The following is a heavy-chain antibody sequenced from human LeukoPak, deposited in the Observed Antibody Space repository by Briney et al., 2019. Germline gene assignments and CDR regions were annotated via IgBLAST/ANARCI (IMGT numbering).Heavy chain of an antibody. J-gene: IGHJ4*02. CDR2: VLYSGTT. D-gene: IGHD1-1*01. CDR1: GGSINDYY. V-gene: IGHV4-59*08. CDR3: AGQQLERGEDH. Sequence: SETLSLTCTISGGSINDYYWSWIRQPAGKGLEWIGYVLYSGTTNYNPSLKSRVSISLDTSKNQFSLMVNSVTAADTAVYFCAGQQLERGEDHWGQGTLVIVSS.